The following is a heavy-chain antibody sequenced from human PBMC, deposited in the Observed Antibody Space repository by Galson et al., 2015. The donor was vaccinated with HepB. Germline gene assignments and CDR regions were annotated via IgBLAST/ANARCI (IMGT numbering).Heavy chain of an antibody. CDR3: AGTY. CDR2: ISSNSSTI. J-gene: IGHJ4*02. Sequence: SLRLSCAASGFTFSAYSMNWVRQAPGKGLEWVSHISSNSSTIYYADSVKGRFTISRDNAKNSLFLQMNSLRAEDTAVYYCAGTYWGLGTLVTVSS. V-gene: IGHV3-48*01. CDR1: GFTFSAYS.